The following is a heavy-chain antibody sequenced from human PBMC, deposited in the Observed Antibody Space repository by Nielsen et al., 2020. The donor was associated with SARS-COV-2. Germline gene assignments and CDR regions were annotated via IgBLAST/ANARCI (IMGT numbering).Heavy chain of an antibody. CDR2: INTNTGNP. J-gene: IGHJ4*02. Sequence: ASVKVSCKASGYTFTSYAMNWVRQAPGQGLEWMGWINTNTGNPTYAQGFTERFVFSLDTSVSTAYLQISSLKAEDTAVYYCAREYCSSTSCSPGPNFDYWGQGTLVTVSS. CDR1: GYTFTSYA. CDR3: AREYCSSTSCSPGPNFDY. V-gene: IGHV7-4-1*02. D-gene: IGHD2-2*01.